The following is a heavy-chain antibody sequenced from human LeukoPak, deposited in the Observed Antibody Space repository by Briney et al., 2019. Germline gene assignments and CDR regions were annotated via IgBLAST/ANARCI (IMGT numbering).Heavy chain of an antibody. J-gene: IGHJ4*02. CDR3: TTDGGIGPRPIFDY. Sequence: GGSLRLSCAASGFTFSNAWMSWVRQAPGKGLEWIGRIKSKSDGGTTDYAAPVKGRCTISRGDSINTVYLQVNSLKIEDTAMYYCTTDGGIGPRPIFDYWGQGSLVTVSS. V-gene: IGHV3-15*01. D-gene: IGHD6-6*01. CDR1: GFTFSNAW. CDR2: IKSKSDGGTT.